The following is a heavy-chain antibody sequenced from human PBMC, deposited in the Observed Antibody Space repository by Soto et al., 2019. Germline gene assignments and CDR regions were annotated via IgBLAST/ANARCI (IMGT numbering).Heavy chain of an antibody. CDR2: IYPGDYDT. D-gene: IGHD2-2*01. Sequence: GESLKISCKGSGYSFTSYWIGWVRQMPGKGLEWMGIIYPGDYDTRYSPSFQGQVTISAYKSISTAYLQWSSLKASATAMYYCARQAGLVPRVYYYYMDVWGKGTTVTVSS. V-gene: IGHV5-51*01. CDR3: ARQAGLVPRVYYYYMDV. J-gene: IGHJ6*03. CDR1: GYSFTSYW.